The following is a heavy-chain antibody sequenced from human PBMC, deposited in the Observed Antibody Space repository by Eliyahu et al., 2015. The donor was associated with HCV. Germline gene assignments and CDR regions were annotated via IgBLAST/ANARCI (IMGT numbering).Heavy chain of an antibody. D-gene: IGHD3-16*01. CDR3: ARAKAGWGYYGLDV. J-gene: IGHJ6*02. CDR2: INPNSGGT. CDR1: GYTFTDYY. V-gene: IGHV1-2*02. Sequence: QVQLVQSGTAVKKPGASVKVSCXASGYTFTDYYMHWVRQAPGQGLEWMAWINPNSGGTNYAQKFQGRVTMTRDTSVRTVYLELSSLRSDDTAIYYCARAKAGWGYYGLDVWGQGTTVTVSS.